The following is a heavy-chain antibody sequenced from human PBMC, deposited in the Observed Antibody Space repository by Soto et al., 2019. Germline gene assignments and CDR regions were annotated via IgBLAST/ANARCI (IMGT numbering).Heavy chain of an antibody. J-gene: IGHJ6*02. V-gene: IGHV3-23*01. CDR3: AKAPIRVTYYYYYGMDV. D-gene: IGHD4-4*01. CDR2: ISGSGGST. CDR1: GFTFSSYA. Sequence: GWSLRLSCAASGFTFSSYAMSWVRQAPGKGLEWVSAISGSGGSTYYADSVKGRFTISRDNSKNTLYLQMNSLRAEDTAVYYCAKAPIRVTYYYYYGMDVWGQGTTVTVSS.